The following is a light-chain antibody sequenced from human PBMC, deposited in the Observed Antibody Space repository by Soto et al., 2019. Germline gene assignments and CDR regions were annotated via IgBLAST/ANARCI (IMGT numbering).Light chain of an antibody. J-gene: IGLJ2*01. CDR3: SSYTSNITPVV. CDR2: EVS. Sequence: QSVLTQPASVSGSPGQSITISCTGTNSDVGAYNYVSWYQQYPGKAPKVIIYEVSNRPSGVSNRFSGSKSGNTASLIISGLQTEDEADYYCSSYTSNITPVVFGGGTKLTVL. V-gene: IGLV2-14*01. CDR1: NSDVGAYNY.